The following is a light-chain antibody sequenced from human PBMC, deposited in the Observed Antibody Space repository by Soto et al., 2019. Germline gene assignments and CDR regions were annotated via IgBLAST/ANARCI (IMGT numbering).Light chain of an antibody. CDR1: QSVSSY. Sequence: PGERATLSCRASQSVSSYLAWYQQKPDQAPGLLIYGASTRATGIPARFSGSGSGTEFTLTISSLQSEDLAVYYCQQYNNWWTFGQGTKVDIK. CDR2: GAS. CDR3: QQYNNWWT. V-gene: IGKV3D-15*01. J-gene: IGKJ1*01.